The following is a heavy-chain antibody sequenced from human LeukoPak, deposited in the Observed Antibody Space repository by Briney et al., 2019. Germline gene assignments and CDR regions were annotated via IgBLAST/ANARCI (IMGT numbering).Heavy chain of an antibody. CDR3: ARRGGSSIAWDNWFDP. Sequence: KYGESLKISCKGSGYSFTSYWIGWVRQMPGKGLEWMGIIYPGDSDTRYSPSFQGQVTISADKSISTAYLQWSSLKASDTAMYYCARRGGSSIAWDNWFDPWGQGTLVTVSS. CDR1: GYSFTSYW. CDR2: IYPGDSDT. J-gene: IGHJ5*02. V-gene: IGHV5-51*01. D-gene: IGHD6-6*01.